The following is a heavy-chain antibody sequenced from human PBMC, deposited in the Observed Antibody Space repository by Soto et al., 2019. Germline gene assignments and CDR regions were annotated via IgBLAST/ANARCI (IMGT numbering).Heavy chain of an antibody. CDR3: AKAGDWNYVYDF. J-gene: IGHJ4*02. Sequence: GGSLRLSCAASGFTFTHYRIHWVRQAPGKGLVWVSRVNSDGSSTNYADAVKGRFTISRENSKNMAYLQMNNLTVEDTGVYYCAKAGDWNYVYDFWGQGTLVTVSS. CDR2: VNSDGSST. CDR1: GFTFTHYR. V-gene: IGHV3-74*01. D-gene: IGHD1-7*01.